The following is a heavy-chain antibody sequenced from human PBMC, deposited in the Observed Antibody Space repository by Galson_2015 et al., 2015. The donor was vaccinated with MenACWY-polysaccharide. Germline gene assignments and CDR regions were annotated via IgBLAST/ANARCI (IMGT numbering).Heavy chain of an antibody. D-gene: IGHD6-19*01. CDR2: LNSDGST. Sequence: SLRLSCAASGFTFSSYWMNWVRQAPGKGLVWVSRLNSDGSTSYADSVKGRFTMSRDNAKNTVYLQMNSLRAEDTAVYYCVREGENAVAGTLDIWGQGTMVTVSS. J-gene: IGHJ3*02. CDR3: VREGENAVAGTLDI. CDR1: GFTFSSYW. V-gene: IGHV3-74*01.